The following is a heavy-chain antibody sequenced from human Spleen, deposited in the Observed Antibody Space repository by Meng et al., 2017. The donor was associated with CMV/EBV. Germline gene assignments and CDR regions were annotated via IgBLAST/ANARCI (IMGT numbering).Heavy chain of an antibody. CDR1: GGSFSNYY. Sequence: SETLSLTCVVSGGSFSNYYWSWIRQAPGKGLEWIGDINDSGTTDYNPSLMSRVTLSTDTSKSQFSLNLTSVTAADTAVYYCARPGGVRSRLYSWFDAWGQGILVTVSS. CDR3: ARPGGVRSRLYSWFDA. V-gene: IGHV4-34*01. J-gene: IGHJ5*02. D-gene: IGHD2-8*01. CDR2: INDSGTT.